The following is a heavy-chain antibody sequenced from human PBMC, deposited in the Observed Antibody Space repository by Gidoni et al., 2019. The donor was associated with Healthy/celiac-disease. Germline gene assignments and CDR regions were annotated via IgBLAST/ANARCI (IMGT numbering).Heavy chain of an antibody. CDR3: ARDREWELLGGAFDI. J-gene: IGHJ3*02. Sequence: QVQLVQSGAEVKKPGVSVKVSCKVSGYTFTGYYMHWVRPAPGQGLEWMGRINPHSGGTNYAQKFQGRVTMTRDTSISTAYMELSRLRSDDTAVYYCARDREWELLGGAFDIWGQGTMVTVSS. CDR2: INPHSGGT. CDR1: GYTFTGYY. V-gene: IGHV1-2*06. D-gene: IGHD1-26*01.